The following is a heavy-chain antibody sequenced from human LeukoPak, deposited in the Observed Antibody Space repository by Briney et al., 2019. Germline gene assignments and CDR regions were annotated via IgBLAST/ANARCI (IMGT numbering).Heavy chain of an antibody. CDR1: GGSFSGYY. Sequence: SETLSLTCAVYGGSFSGYYWSWIRQPPGKGLEWIGEINHSGSTNYNPSLKSRVTISVDTSKNQFSLKLSSVTAADTAVYFCARGPYSYDSSGAFDICGQGRMVTVSS. CDR2: INHSGST. V-gene: IGHV4-34*01. D-gene: IGHD3-22*01. CDR3: ARGPYSYDSSGAFDI. J-gene: IGHJ3*02.